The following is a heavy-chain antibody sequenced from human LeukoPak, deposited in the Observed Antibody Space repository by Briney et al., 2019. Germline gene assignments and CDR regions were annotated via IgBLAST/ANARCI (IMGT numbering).Heavy chain of an antibody. V-gene: IGHV1-69*02. CDR2: IIPILGIA. Sequence: ASVKVSCKASGYTFTSYYMHWVRQAPGQGLEWMGRIIPILGIANYAQKFQGRVTITADKSTSTAYMELSSLRSEDTAVYYCARLSGHTNDYWGQGTLVTVSS. CDR3: ARLSGHTNDY. CDR1: GYTFTSYY. D-gene: IGHD3-3*01. J-gene: IGHJ4*02.